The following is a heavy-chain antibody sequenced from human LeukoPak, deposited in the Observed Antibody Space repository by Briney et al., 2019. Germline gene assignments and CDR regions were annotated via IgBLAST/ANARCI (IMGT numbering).Heavy chain of an antibody. Sequence: SETLSLTCAVSGGSISSSNWWSWVRQPPGKGLEWIGGIYHSGSTTYNPSLKSRVTISVDKSKNQFSLKLSSVTAADTAVYYCARERLGYCSGGSCYDFDYWGQGTLVTVSS. CDR1: GGSISSSNW. CDR2: IYHSGST. V-gene: IGHV4-4*02. J-gene: IGHJ4*02. D-gene: IGHD2-15*01. CDR3: ARERLGYCSGGSCYDFDY.